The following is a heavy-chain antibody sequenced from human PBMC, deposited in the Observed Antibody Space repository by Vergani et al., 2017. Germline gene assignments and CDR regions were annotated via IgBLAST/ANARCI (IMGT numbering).Heavy chain of an antibody. CDR2: IYDNGNT. V-gene: IGHV4-39*01. CDR1: GFSIKSRSYY. D-gene: IGHD5-24*01. Sequence: QLQLQESGPGLVKPSETLSLTCAVSGFSIKSRSYYWGWIRQSPGKGLEWIGSIYDNGNTYYNPSLKSRVAISVDTSKNQVSLNLGSVTAADTAVYYCARNRAIELAGRMHYYYAIDVWVQGTTVTVSS. J-gene: IGHJ6*02. CDR3: ARNRAIELAGRMHYYYAIDV.